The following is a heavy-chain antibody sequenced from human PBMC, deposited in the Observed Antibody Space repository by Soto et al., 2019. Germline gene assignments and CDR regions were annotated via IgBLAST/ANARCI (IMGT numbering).Heavy chain of an antibody. V-gene: IGHV4-31*03. J-gene: IGHJ4*02. CDR1: GGSISSGGYY. CDR2: IYYSGST. CDR3: ARAPRQWELGEYFDY. Sequence: SETLSLTCTVSGGSISSGGYYWSWIRQHPGKGLEWIGYIYYSGSTYYNPSLKSRVTISVDTSKNQFSLKLSSVTAADTAVYYCARAPRQWELGEYFDYWGQGTLVTVSS. D-gene: IGHD1-26*01.